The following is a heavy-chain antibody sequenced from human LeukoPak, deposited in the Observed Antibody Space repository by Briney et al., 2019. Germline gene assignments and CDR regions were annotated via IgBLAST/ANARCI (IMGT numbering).Heavy chain of an antibody. J-gene: IGHJ4*02. CDR2: IKSKSNGGTI. CDR1: GFTFSNAW. V-gene: IGHV3-15*01. CDR3: STVGSSWNFDY. Sequence: GGSLRLFCAASGFTFSNAWITWVRQAPGKGLELTARIKSKSNGGTIDYAAPVKGRFTISRDDSKDTLYLQMNSLKIEDAAVYYCSTVGSSWNFDYWGQGTLVTVSS. D-gene: IGHD6-13*01.